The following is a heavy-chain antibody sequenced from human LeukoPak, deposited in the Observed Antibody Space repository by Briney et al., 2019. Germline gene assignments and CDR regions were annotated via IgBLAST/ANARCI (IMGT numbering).Heavy chain of an antibody. CDR2: INQDGSNT. J-gene: IGHJ4*02. Sequence: GGSLRLSCAASGFTFSSYWMHWVRQAPGQGLVWVSLINQDGSNTRYADSVQGRFTFSRDNAKNTLYLQMDSLRAEDTAVYYCARDKGYSSDYWGQGTPATVSS. CDR1: GFTFSSYW. V-gene: IGHV3-74*01. CDR3: ARDKGYSSDY. D-gene: IGHD2-15*01.